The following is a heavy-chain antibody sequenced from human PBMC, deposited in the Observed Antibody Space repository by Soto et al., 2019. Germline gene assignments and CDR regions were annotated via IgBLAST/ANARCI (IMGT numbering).Heavy chain of an antibody. CDR3: ARAVGITMVRGSLSWFDP. CDR2: IIPIFGTA. V-gene: IGHV1-69*13. CDR1: GGTFSGYA. D-gene: IGHD3-10*01. J-gene: IGHJ5*02. Sequence: SVKVSCKASGGTFSGYAISWLRQAPGQGLEWMGGIIPIFGTANYAQKFQGRVTITADESTSTAYMELSSLRSEDTAVYYCARAVGITMVRGSLSWFDPWGQGTLVTVSS.